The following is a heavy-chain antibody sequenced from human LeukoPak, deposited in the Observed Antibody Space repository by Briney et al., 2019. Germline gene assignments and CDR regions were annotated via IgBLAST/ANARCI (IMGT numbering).Heavy chain of an antibody. V-gene: IGHV3-48*03. J-gene: IGHJ4*02. CDR2: IGSSDSTT. Sequence: GGSLRLSCVASGFTFSSYEMNWVRQAPGKGLEWLSYIGSSDSTTHYADSVKGRFTISRDNAKNSLYLQMNSLRAEDTAVYYCARALYDSSGYYSHFDYWGQGTLVTVSS. D-gene: IGHD3-22*01. CDR1: GFTFSSYE. CDR3: ARALYDSSGYYSHFDY.